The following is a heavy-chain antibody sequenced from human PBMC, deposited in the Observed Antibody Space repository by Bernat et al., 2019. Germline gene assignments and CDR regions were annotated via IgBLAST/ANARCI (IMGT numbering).Heavy chain of an antibody. CDR2: IYSGGST. CDR1: GFTVSSNY. V-gene: IGHV3-66*01. D-gene: IGHD2-15*01. J-gene: IGHJ4*02. CDR3: AKGAGYCSGGSCYGAPY. Sequence: EVQLVESGGGLVQPGGSLRLSCAASGFTVSSNYMSWVRQAPGKGLEWVSVIYSGGSTYYADSVKGRFTISRDNSKNTLYLQMNSLRAEDTAVYYCAKGAGYCSGGSCYGAPYWGQGTLVTVSS.